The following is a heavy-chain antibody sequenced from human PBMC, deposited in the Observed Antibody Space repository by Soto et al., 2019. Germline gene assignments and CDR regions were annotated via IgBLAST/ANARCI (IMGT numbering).Heavy chain of an antibody. CDR2: IIPILGIA. CDR1: GGSFSSYT. V-gene: IGHV1-69*02. J-gene: IGHJ5*02. CDR3: ARAPHDYVWGSYRHNWFDP. Sequence: SVKVSCKACGGSFSSYTISWVRQAPGQGLEWMGRIIPILGIANYAQKFQGRVTITADKSTSTAYMELSSLRSEDTAVYYCARAPHDYVWGSYRHNWFDPWGQGTLVTVSS. D-gene: IGHD3-16*02.